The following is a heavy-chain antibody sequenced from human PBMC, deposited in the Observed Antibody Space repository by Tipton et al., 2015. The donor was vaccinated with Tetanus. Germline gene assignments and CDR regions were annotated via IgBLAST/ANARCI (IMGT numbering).Heavy chain of an antibody. CDR1: GGSISGGGYF. V-gene: IGHV4-31*03. D-gene: IGHD6-6*01. J-gene: IGHJ5*02. CDR3: ARDQGGGRVVRLNWFDP. Sequence: TLSLTCTVSGGSISGGGYFWNWIRQRPGKGPEWIGYIYYSGSTYYNLSLKSRPSMSVDTSKNQFFLNLTSVTAADTAVYYCARDQGGGRVVRLNWFDPWGPGTLVTVSS. CDR2: IYYSGST.